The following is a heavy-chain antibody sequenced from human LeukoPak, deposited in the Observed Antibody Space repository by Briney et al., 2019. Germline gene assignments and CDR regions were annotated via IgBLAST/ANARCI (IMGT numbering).Heavy chain of an antibody. D-gene: IGHD3-22*01. CDR3: ALRSSGYYLTLDY. CDR2: INHSGNT. V-gene: IGHV4-34*01. CDR1: GGSFSGYY. Sequence: SETLSLTCAVYGGSFSGYYWSWIRQPPGKGLEWIGEINHSGNTNYNPPLKSRVTISVDTSKNQFSLKLSSVTAADTAVYYCALRSSGYYLTLDYWGQGTLVTVSS. J-gene: IGHJ4*02.